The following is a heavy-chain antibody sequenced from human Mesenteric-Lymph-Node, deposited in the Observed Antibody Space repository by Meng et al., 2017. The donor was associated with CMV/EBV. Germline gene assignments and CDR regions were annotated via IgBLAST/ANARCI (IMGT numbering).Heavy chain of an antibody. CDR2: IRYDGSSP. V-gene: IGHV3-30*02. CDR1: GFPFSSYD. CDR3: AREPYSYSPA. D-gene: IGHD5-18*01. Sequence: LSCAVSGFPFSSYDMQWVRQAPGKGLEWVAFIRYDGSSPYYQESVKGRFTISRDNSKNTLYLQMNSLRAEDTAVYYCAREPYSYSPAWGQGTLVTVSS. J-gene: IGHJ4*02.